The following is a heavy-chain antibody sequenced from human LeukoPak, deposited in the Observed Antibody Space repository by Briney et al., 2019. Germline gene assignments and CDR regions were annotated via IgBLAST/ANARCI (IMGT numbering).Heavy chain of an antibody. D-gene: IGHD2/OR15-2a*01. CDR1: GGSISTYY. Sequence: PSETLSLTCSVSGGSISTYYWSWIRQAPGKGLEWIAYINYSGNTDSNPSLKSRVAMSVDTSENQLSLKLSSVTAADTAVYYCASHEYAWRGAFDIWGQGTMVTVSS. V-gene: IGHV4-59*08. J-gene: IGHJ3*02. CDR3: ASHEYAWRGAFDI. CDR2: INYSGNT.